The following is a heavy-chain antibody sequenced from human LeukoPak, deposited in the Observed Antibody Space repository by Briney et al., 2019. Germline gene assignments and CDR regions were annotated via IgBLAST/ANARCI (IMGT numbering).Heavy chain of an antibody. CDR2: ISYDGSNK. CDR1: GFTFSSYA. V-gene: IGHV3-30*04. J-gene: IGHJ4*02. CDR3: ARAYQHIVVVTAILDY. Sequence: QSGGSLRLSCAASGFTFSSYAMHWVRQAPGKGLEWVAVISYDGSNKYYADSVKGRFTISRDNSKNTLYLQMNGLRAEDTAVYYCARAYQHIVVVTAILDYWGQGTLVTVSS. D-gene: IGHD2-21*02.